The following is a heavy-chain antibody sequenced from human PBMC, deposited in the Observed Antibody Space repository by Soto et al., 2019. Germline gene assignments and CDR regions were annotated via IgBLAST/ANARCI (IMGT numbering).Heavy chain of an antibody. V-gene: IGHV1-69*13. Sequence: SVKVSCKISGGTFSGTAINWVRQAPGQGHEWVGGIIPVFATTHYPQKFQGRVTITADDSTNTVYLELNRLRSDDTAVYHCVRAPHNNRFKFFYWGQGTRVTVSS. J-gene: IGHJ4*02. CDR3: VRAPHNNRFKFFY. CDR2: IIPVFATT. CDR1: GGTFSGTA. D-gene: IGHD1-1*01.